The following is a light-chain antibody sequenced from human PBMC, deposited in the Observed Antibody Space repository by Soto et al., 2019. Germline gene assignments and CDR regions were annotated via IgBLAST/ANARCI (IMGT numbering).Light chain of an antibody. CDR3: QQSVILPYT. J-gene: IGKJ2*01. Sequence: DIQMTQSPSSLSASVGDRVTITCQASQDITNFLNWYQQKPGKAPKLLIYDASNLETGVPSRFSGSGSGTDFTFTISTLQPEDIATYYCQQSVILPYTFGQGAKLEIK. CDR2: DAS. V-gene: IGKV1-33*01. CDR1: QDITNF.